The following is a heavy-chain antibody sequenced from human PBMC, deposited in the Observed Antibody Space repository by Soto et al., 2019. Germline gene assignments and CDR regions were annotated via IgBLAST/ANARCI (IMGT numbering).Heavy chain of an antibody. Sequence: GASGKVSCKVSGYTLTELSMHWVRQAPGKGLEWMGGFDPEDGETIYAHKFQGRVTMTEDTSTDTAYMELSSLRSEDTAVYYGATDPQYYYGSGYDYWGQGTLVTVSS. J-gene: IGHJ4*02. D-gene: IGHD3-10*01. CDR2: FDPEDGET. CDR1: GYTLTELS. V-gene: IGHV1-24*01. CDR3: ATDPQYYYGSGYDY.